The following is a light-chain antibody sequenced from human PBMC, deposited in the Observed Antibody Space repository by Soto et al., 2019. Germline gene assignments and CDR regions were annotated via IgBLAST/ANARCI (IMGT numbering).Light chain of an antibody. CDR3: SSFTRSNTYV. J-gene: IGLJ1*01. Sequence: QSALTQPASVSGSPGQSIAISCTGTTSDVGGYNYVSWYQQHPGKAPKLMIYDVTNRPSGVSDRFSGSKSGNTASLTISGLQAEDEGDYYCSSFTRSNTYVFGTGTKVTVL. CDR2: DVT. CDR1: TSDVGGYNY. V-gene: IGLV2-14*03.